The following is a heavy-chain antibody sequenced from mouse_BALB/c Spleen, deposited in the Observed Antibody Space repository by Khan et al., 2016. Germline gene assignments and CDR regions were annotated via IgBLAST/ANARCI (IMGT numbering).Heavy chain of an antibody. CDR3: ARLREIAY. CDR1: GYTFTNYG. V-gene: IGHV9-3-1*01. CDR2: INTYTGEP. D-gene: IGHD1-1*01. Sequence: QIQLVQSGPELKKPGETVKISCKASGYTFTNYGMNWVKQAPGKGLKWMGWINTYTGEPTYADDFKGRFAFSLETSASTAYLQINNLKNEDTATYFCARLREIAYWGQGTLVTVSA. J-gene: IGHJ3*01.